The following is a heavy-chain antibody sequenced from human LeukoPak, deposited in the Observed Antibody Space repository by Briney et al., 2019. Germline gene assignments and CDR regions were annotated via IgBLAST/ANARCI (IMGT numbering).Heavy chain of an antibody. CDR1: GYTFTSYD. J-gene: IGHJ4*02. CDR2: MNPNSGNT. V-gene: IGHV1-8*01. Sequence: ASVKVSCKASGYTFTSYDINWVRQATGQGLEWMGWMNPNSGNTGYAQKFQDRVTMTRNTSISTAYMELSSLRSEDTAVYYCARGGSYYAYTRYFDYWGQGTLVTVSS. CDR3: ARGGSYYAYTRYFDY. D-gene: IGHD1-26*01.